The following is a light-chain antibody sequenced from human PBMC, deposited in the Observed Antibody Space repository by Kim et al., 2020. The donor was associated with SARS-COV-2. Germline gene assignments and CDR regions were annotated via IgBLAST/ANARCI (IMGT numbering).Light chain of an antibody. J-gene: IGKJ4*01. V-gene: IGKV1-5*03. Sequence: SASVGDRVTLPCRASQTITNWLAWYQQKPGKAPKLLIYKTSSLESGVPSRFSGSGSETEFTLTISSLHPDDFATYYCQQYNYYSTFGGGTKVDIK. CDR2: KTS. CDR1: QTITNW. CDR3: QQYNYYST.